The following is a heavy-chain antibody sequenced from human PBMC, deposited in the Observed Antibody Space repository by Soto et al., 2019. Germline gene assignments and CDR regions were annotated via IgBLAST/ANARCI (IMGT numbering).Heavy chain of an antibody. J-gene: IGHJ3*01. V-gene: IGHV3-74*01. CDR1: GFTFSYYW. CDR2: IHSDGSST. D-gene: IGHD1-26*01. Sequence: EVQLVESGGGLVRPGGSLRLSCAASGFTFSYYWMHWVRQAPGKGLVLVSRIHSDGSSTTYADFVKGRFIISRDNARNTVDLQMNSVRVEDTAVYYCARGDRGAFDPWGQGTVVTVSS. CDR3: ARGDRGAFDP.